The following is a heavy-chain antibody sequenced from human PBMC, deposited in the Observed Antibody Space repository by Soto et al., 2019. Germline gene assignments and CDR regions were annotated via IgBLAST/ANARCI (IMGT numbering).Heavy chain of an antibody. CDR3: AKSLSTKYADDY. V-gene: IGHV3-30*18. Sequence: PGGSLRLSCAASGFTFSSYGMHWVRQAPGKGLEWVAVISYDGSNKYYADSVKGRFTISRDNSKNTLYLQMNSLRAEDTAVYYCAKSLSTKYADDYWGQGTLVTVSS. J-gene: IGHJ4*02. CDR2: ISYDGSNK. CDR1: GFTFSSYG. D-gene: IGHD2-2*01.